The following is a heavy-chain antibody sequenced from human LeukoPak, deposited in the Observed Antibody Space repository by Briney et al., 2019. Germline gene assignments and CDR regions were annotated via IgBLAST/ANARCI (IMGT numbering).Heavy chain of an antibody. CDR2: IYAGDSNT. CDR1: GYRFTSYW. D-gene: IGHD2-2*01. J-gene: IGHJ4*02. Sequence: GESLKISCKGSGYRFTSYWIGWVRRMPGKGLEWMGLIYAGDSNTRYRPSFQGQDTISVDKSISTAYLQWSSLKASDTAMYYCARLGGDLYCTSTRCFYDYWGQGTLVTVSP. CDR3: ARLGGDLYCTSTRCFYDY. V-gene: IGHV5-51*01.